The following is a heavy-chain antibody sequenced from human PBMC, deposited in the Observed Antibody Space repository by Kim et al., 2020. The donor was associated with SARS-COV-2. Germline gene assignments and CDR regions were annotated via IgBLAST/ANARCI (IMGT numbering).Heavy chain of an antibody. Sequence: SVKVSCKASGGTFSSYAISWVRQAPGQGLEWMGRIIPILGIANYAQKFQGRVTITADKSTSTAYMELSSLRSEDTAVYYCARVGKDIAVAGHHWFDPWGQGTLVTVSS. CDR3: ARVGKDIAVAGHHWFDP. V-gene: IGHV1-69*04. CDR2: IIPILGIA. D-gene: IGHD6-19*01. CDR1: GGTFSSYA. J-gene: IGHJ5*02.